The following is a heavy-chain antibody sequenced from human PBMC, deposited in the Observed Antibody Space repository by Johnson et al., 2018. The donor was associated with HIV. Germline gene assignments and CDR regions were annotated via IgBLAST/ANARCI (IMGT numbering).Heavy chain of an antibody. CDR2: ISYDGSNK. CDR1: GFTFSSYS. CDR3: AKDTVWSSGYYGGAFDI. Sequence: VQLVESGGGLVQPGRSMRLSCAASGFTFSSYSMHWVRQAPGKGLEWVAVISYDGSNKYYADSVKGRFTISGDNSKNTLSLQMNSLRAEDTAVYYCAKDTVWSSGYYGGAFDIWGQGTMVTVSS. V-gene: IGHV3-30*04. J-gene: IGHJ3*02. D-gene: IGHD3-22*01.